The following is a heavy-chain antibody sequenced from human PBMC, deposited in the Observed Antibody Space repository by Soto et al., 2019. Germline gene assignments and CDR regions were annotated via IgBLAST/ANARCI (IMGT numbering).Heavy chain of an antibody. CDR1: GGSISSGGYS. Sequence: QLQLQESGSGLVKPSQTLSLTCADSGGSISSGGYSWSWIRQPPGKGLEWIGYIYHSWSTYYNPSLNSRVTIAVDRAKHQFSLKLSYVTAADTAVYYCARVPDYWGQGTLVTVSS. J-gene: IGHJ4*02. CDR2: IYHSWST. V-gene: IGHV4-30-2*01. CDR3: ARVPDY.